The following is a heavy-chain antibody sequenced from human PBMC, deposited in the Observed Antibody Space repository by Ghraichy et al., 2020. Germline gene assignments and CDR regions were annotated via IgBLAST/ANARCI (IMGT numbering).Heavy chain of an antibody. D-gene: IGHD2-2*01. V-gene: IGHV4-34*01. CDR1: GGSFSGYY. CDR3: ARGSYQYCSSTSCPYYYYGMDV. J-gene: IGHJ6*02. Sequence: SETPSLTCAVYGGSFSGYYWSWIRQPPGKGLEWIGEINHSGSTNYNPSLKSRVTISVDTSKNQFSLKLSSVTAADTAVYYCARGSYQYCSSTSCPYYYYGMDVWGQGTTVTVSS. CDR2: INHSGST.